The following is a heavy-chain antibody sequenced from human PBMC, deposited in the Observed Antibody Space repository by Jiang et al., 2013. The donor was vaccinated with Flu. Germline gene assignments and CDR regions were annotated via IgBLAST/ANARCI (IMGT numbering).Heavy chain of an antibody. J-gene: IGHJ6*02. CDR3: ASPWAPLSTDYGLDV. V-gene: IGHV3-74*01. CDR2: INNDGTDT. D-gene: IGHD4-17*01. CDR1: GFIFSGYW. Sequence: GLVQPGGSLRLSCAASGFIFSGYWMHWVRQAPGKGLVWVSRINNDGTDTTYADSVKGRFTISRDNAKNTLYLQMNSLRVEDTAVYFCASPWAPLSTDYGLDVWGQGTTVTVS.